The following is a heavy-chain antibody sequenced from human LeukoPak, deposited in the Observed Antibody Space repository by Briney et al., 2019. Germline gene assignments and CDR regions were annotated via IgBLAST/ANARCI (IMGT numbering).Heavy chain of an antibody. CDR2: TYYRCKWYN. CDR1: GYSVSSTSAA. V-gene: IGHV6-1*01. D-gene: IGHD6-19*01. CDR3: ARSVADPDY. Sequence: SHTLSLTFAISGYSVSSTSAAWNWIRQSPSRGLEWLGRTYYRCKWYNEYAVSVTGRITINPDTTKNQLSLQLNSVHPEDTAVYYCARSVADPDYWGQGTLVTVSS. J-gene: IGHJ4*02.